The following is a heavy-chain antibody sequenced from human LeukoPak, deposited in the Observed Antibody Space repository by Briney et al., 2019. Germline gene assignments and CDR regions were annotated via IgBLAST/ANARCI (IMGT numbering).Heavy chain of an antibody. D-gene: IGHD6-19*01. CDR3: ARAAYSSGWTVEYYFDY. Sequence: GASVKVSCKASGGTFSSYAISWVRQAPGQGLEWMGGIIPIFGTANYAQKFQGRVTITADESTSTAYMELSSLRSEDTAVYYCARAAYSSGWTVEYYFDYWGQGTLVTVSS. CDR2: IIPIFGTA. J-gene: IGHJ4*02. CDR1: GGTFSSYA. V-gene: IGHV1-69*13.